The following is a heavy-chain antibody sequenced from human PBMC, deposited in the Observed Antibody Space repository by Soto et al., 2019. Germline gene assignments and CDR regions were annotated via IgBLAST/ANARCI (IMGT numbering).Heavy chain of an antibody. J-gene: IGHJ5*02. CDR3: ARDLFTIFGVVTDRKYNCFDP. CDR1: GGSFSGYY. D-gene: IGHD3-3*01. CDR2: INHSGST. V-gene: IGHV4-34*01. Sequence: SETLSLTCAVYGGSFSGYYWSWIRQPPGKGLEWIGEINHSGSTNYNPSLKSRVTISVDTSKNQFSLKLSSVTAADTAVYYCARDLFTIFGVVTDRKYNCFDPWGQGTLVTVSS.